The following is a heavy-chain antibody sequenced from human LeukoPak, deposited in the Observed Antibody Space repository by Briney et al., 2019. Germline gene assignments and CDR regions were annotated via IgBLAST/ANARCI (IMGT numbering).Heavy chain of an antibody. Sequence: WASVKVSCKASGYTFTGYYMHWVRQAPGQGLEWMGWISPYNDNTKYAQKFQGRLTVTTDTSTTTAYMDLRSLRSDDTAVYYCTRDHLAAAGSDAFDIWGQGTMVTVSS. CDR3: TRDHLAAAGSDAFDI. CDR2: ISPYNDNT. D-gene: IGHD6-13*01. CDR1: GYTFTGYY. V-gene: IGHV1-18*04. J-gene: IGHJ3*02.